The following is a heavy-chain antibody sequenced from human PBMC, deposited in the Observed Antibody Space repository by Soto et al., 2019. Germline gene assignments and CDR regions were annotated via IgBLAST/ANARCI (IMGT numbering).Heavy chain of an antibody. J-gene: IGHJ5*02. CDR3: ARTLLGYCSGGTCYQSNWFDP. CDR1: GGSISSDGYY. D-gene: IGHD2-15*01. CDR2: IYYSGST. V-gene: IGHV4-31*03. Sequence: SETLSLTCTVSGGSISSDGYYWSWIRQHPGKGLEWIGYIYYSGSTYYNPSLKSRVTISVDTSKNQFSLKLSSVIAADTAVYYCARTLLGYCSGGTCYQSNWFDPWGQGTLVTVSS.